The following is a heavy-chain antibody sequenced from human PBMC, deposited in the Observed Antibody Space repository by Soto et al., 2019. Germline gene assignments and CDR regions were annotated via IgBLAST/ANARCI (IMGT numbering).Heavy chain of an antibody. CDR3: ATVGVPDASWGWFDP. CDR2: IIPILGIA. Sequence: QVQLVQSGAEVKKPGSSVKVSCKASGGTFSSYTISWVRQAPGQGLEWMGRIIPILGIANYAQKFQGRVTITADKSTSTAYMELSSPRSEDTAVYYCATVGVPDASWGWFDPWGQGTLVTVSS. J-gene: IGHJ5*02. CDR1: GGTFSSYT. V-gene: IGHV1-69*02. D-gene: IGHD2-2*01.